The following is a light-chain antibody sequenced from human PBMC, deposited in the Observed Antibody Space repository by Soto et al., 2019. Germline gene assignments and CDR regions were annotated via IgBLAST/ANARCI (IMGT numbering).Light chain of an antibody. Sequence: SYELTQPLSVSVALGQTARITCGGNNIGSKNVHWYQQKPGQAPVLVIYRDSNRTSGIPERFSASNSGNTATLTISRAQAGDEADYYCQVWDSSTVFGGGTKLTVL. CDR3: QVWDSSTV. V-gene: IGLV3-9*01. CDR1: NIGSKN. CDR2: RDS. J-gene: IGLJ2*01.